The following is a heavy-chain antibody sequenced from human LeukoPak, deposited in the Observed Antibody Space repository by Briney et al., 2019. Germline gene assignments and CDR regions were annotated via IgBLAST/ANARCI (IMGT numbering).Heavy chain of an antibody. V-gene: IGHV1-18*04. Sequence: ASVKVSCKASGYTFTGYYMHWVRQAPGQGLEWMGWISAYNGNTNYAQKLQGRVTMTTDTSTSTAYMELRSLRSDDTAVYYCARVVGATVTPLDYWGQGTLVTVSS. D-gene: IGHD4-17*01. J-gene: IGHJ4*02. CDR3: ARVVGATVTPLDY. CDR2: ISAYNGNT. CDR1: GYTFTGYY.